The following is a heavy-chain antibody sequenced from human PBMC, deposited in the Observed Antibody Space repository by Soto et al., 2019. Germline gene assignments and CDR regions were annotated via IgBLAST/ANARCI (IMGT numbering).Heavy chain of an antibody. Sequence: SETLSLTCTGSGGSISSSSYYCGWIRQPPGKGLEWIGSIYYSGSTYYNPSLKSRVTISVDTSKNQFSLKLSSVTAADTAVYYCASSKARGYSSAFDIWGQGTMVTVSS. CDR1: GGSISSSSYY. CDR3: ASSKARGYSSAFDI. CDR2: IYYSGST. J-gene: IGHJ3*02. D-gene: IGHD6-13*01. V-gene: IGHV4-39*01.